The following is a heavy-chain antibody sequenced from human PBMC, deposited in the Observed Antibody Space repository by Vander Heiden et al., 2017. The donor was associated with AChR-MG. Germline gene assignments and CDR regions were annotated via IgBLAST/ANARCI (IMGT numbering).Heavy chain of an antibody. CDR1: GDSITTYY. Sequence: QVQLQESGPGLVKPSETLSLTCTVYGDSITTYYWSWIRQPAGKGLEWIGRFYTSGDTNYNPSLKSRVTMSVDTSKRQFSLKLNSVTAADTAVYYCAIGWGFDHWGQGLLVTVSS. CDR3: AIGWGFDH. J-gene: IGHJ4*02. CDR2: FYTSGDT. D-gene: IGHD1-26*01. V-gene: IGHV4-4*07.